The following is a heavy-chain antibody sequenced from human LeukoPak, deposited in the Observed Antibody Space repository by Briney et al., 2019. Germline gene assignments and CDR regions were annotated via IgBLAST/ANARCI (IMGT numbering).Heavy chain of an antibody. J-gene: IGHJ2*01. D-gene: IGHD6-25*01. CDR2: TYYSGST. CDR3: ARQGGGFWYFDL. Sequence: PSETLSLTCTVSGGSISSYYWSWLRQPPGKGLEWIGYTYYSGSTNYNPSLKSRVTISVDTSKNQFSLKLSSVTAADTAVYYCARQGGGFWYFDLWGRGTLVTVSS. CDR1: GGSISSYY. V-gene: IGHV4-59*08.